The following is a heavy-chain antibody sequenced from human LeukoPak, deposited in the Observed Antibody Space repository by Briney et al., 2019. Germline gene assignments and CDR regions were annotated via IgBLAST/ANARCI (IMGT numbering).Heavy chain of an antibody. D-gene: IGHD3-22*01. CDR2: IYYSGST. CDR3: ARDRGGSYYDSSGSVTNI. J-gene: IGHJ3*02. CDR1: GGSISGYY. V-gene: IGHV4-59*01. Sequence: SETLSLTCTVSGGSISGYYWNWTRQPPGKGLERIGYIYYSGSTNYNPSLKSRVTISADTSKNQLSLKLSSVTAADTAIYYCARDRGGSYYDSSGSVTNIWGQGTMVTVSS.